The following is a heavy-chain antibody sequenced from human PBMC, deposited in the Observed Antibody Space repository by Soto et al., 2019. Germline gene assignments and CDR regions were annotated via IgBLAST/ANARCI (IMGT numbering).Heavy chain of an antibody. J-gene: IGHJ4*02. V-gene: IGHV1-18*01. D-gene: IGHD3-16*02. CDR3: ARYIMITFGGVIVNPTYYFDY. CDR1: GYTFTSYG. Sequence: GASVKFSCKASGYTFTSYGISWVRQAPGQGLEWMGWISAYNGNTNYAQKLQGRVTMTTDTSTSTAYMELRSLRSDDTAVCYCARYIMITFGGVIVNPTYYFDYWGQGTLVTVSS. CDR2: ISAYNGNT.